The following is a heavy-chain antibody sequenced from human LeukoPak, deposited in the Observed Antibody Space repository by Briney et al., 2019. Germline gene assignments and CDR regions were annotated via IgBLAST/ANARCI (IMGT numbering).Heavy chain of an antibody. J-gene: IGHJ6*02. CDR2: ISGSGGST. CDR3: ARSCSEGNYWYGMDV. D-gene: IGHD3-16*02. CDR1: GFTFNSYA. Sequence: PGGSLRLSCAASGFTFNSYAMTWVRQAPGKGLEWVSAISGSGGSTYYADSVKGRFTISRDNSKNTLYLQMNSLRAEDTAVYYCARSCSEGNYWYGMDVWGQGTTVTVSS. V-gene: IGHV3-23*01.